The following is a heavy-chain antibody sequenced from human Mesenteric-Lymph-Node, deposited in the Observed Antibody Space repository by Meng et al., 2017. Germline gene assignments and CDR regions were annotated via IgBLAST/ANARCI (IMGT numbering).Heavy chain of an antibody. CDR2: IYTSGST. Sequence: SETLSLTCTVSGGSISSGSYYWSWIRQPAGKGLEWIGRIYTSGSTNYNPSLKSRVTISVDTSKNQFSLKLSSVTAADTAVYYCARESEGYYYDSSENGMDVWGQGTTVTVSS. V-gene: IGHV4-61*02. CDR1: GGSISSGSYY. CDR3: ARESEGYYYDSSENGMDV. D-gene: IGHD3-22*01. J-gene: IGHJ6*02.